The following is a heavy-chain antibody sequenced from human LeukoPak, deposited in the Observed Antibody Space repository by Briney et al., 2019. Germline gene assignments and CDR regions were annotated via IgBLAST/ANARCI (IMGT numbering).Heavy chain of an antibody. CDR2: IYYSGST. CDR3: ARARNYYGTGSYPHFDY. J-gene: IGHJ4*02. V-gene: IGHV4-59*01. Sequence: PSETLSLTCTVSGGSISSYYWSWIRQPPGKGLEWIGYIYYSGSTNYNPSLKSRVTMSVDTSKNQFSLKLSSVTAADTAVYYCARARNYYGTGSYPHFDYWGQGTLVTVSS. D-gene: IGHD3-10*01. CDR1: GGSISSYY.